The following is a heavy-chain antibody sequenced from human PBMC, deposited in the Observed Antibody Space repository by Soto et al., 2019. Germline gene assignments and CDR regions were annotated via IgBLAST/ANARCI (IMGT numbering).Heavy chain of an antibody. CDR2: ISGSGGST. Sequence: EVQLLESGGGLVQPGGSLRLSCAASGFTFSNYAMSWVRQAPGKGLEWVSSISGSGGSTFYADSVKGRFAISRDNSKNTVYLQMNSLKAEDTAAYYCVFSGSSPPYWGQGTLVTVSS. J-gene: IGHJ4*02. CDR3: VFSGSSPPY. D-gene: IGHD1-26*01. CDR1: GFTFSNYA. V-gene: IGHV3-23*01.